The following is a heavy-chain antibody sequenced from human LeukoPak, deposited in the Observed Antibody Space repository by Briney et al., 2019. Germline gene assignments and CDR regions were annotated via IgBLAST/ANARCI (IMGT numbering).Heavy chain of an antibody. CDR3: ASTEYSSGYYKIFDY. J-gene: IGHJ4*02. CDR2: INHSGST. V-gene: IGHV4-34*01. CDR1: GGSISSGGYS. Sequence: PSETLSLTCAVSGGSISSGGYSWSWIRQPPGKGLEWIGEINHSGSTNYNPSLKSRVTISVDTSKNQFSLKLSSVTAADTAVYYCASTEYSSGYYKIFDYWGQGTLVTVSS. D-gene: IGHD3-22*01.